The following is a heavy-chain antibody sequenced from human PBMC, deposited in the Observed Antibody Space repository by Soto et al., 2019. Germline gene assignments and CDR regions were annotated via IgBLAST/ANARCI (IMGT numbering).Heavy chain of an antibody. D-gene: IGHD5-18*01. V-gene: IGHV1-58*01. CDR1: GFTFTSSA. CDR2: IVVGSGNT. CDR3: AADATAMVNFDY. Sequence: AASVKVSCKASGFTFTSSAVQWVRQARGQRLEWIGWIVVGSGNTNYAQKFQERVTITRDMSTSTAYMELSSLRSEDTAVYYCAADATAMVNFDYWGQGTLVTVSS. J-gene: IGHJ4*02.